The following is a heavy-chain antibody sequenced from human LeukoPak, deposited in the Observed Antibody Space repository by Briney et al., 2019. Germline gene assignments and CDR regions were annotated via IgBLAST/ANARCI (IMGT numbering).Heavy chain of an antibody. D-gene: IGHD5-12*01. CDR3: ARGRLAYYYYYYMDV. CDR1: GGSFSGYY. J-gene: IGHJ6*03. V-gene: IGHV4-34*01. Sequence: SETLSLTCAVYGGSFSGYYWSWIRQPPGKGLEWIGEINHSGSTNYNPSLKSRVTISVDTSKNQFSLKLSSVTAADTAVYYCARGRLAYYYYYYMDVWGKGTTVTVSS. CDR2: INHSGST.